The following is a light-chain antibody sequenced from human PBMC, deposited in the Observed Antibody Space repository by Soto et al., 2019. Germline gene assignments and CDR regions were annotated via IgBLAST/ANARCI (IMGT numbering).Light chain of an antibody. CDR1: SNDVGGFNY. V-gene: IGLV2-14*01. CDR3: SSYTSINTVL. Sequence: QSALTQPASVSGSPGQSITISCTGTSNDVGGFNYVSWYQHHPGKAPKLMIYEVSHRPSGVSNRFSGSRSGNTASLTISGLQAEDEAYYYCSSYTSINTVLFGGGTKVTVL. J-gene: IGLJ2*01. CDR2: EVS.